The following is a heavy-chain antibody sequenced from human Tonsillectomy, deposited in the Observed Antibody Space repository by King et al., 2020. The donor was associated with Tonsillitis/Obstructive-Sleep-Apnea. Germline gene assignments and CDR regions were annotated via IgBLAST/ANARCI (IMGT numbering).Heavy chain of an antibody. V-gene: IGHV5-51*01. CDR1: GYSFTSYW. J-gene: IGHJ4*02. Sequence: VQLVESGAEVKKPGESLTISCKGSGYSFTSYWIGWVRQMPGKGLEWMGIIYPGDSDTRYSPSFQGQVTISADKSISTAYLQWSSLKASDTAMYYCARPRCSGGSCYRLFDYWGQGTLVTVSS. D-gene: IGHD2-15*01. CDR2: IYPGDSDT. CDR3: ARPRCSGGSCYRLFDY.